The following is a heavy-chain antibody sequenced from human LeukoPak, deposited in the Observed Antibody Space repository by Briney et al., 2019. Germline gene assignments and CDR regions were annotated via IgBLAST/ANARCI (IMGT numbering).Heavy chain of an antibody. CDR3: ARDGQWELTYYFDH. J-gene: IGHJ4*02. D-gene: IGHD4-23*01. CDR1: GFTFTSYA. Sequence: GGSLRLSCVGSGFTFTSYAFNWVRQAPGKGLEWVASISSHSSYIYYAESVEGRFTISRDDADNSVFLQMNSLTAEDTAVYYCARDGQWELTYYFDHWGQGVRVTVSS. V-gene: IGHV3-21*06. CDR2: ISSHSSYI.